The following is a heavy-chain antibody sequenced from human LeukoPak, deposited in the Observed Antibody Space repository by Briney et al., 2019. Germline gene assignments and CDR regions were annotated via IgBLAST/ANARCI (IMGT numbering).Heavy chain of an antibody. CDR2: IYTSGST. CDR1: GGSISSGSYY. V-gene: IGHV4-61*02. Sequence: SSQTLSLTCTVSGGSISSGSYYWSWIRQPAGKGLEWIGRIYTSGSTNYNPSLKSRVTISVDTSKNQFSLKLSSVTAADTAVYYCARDRAYDFWSGYPDYWGQGTLVTVSS. D-gene: IGHD3-3*01. CDR3: ARDRAYDFWSGYPDY. J-gene: IGHJ4*02.